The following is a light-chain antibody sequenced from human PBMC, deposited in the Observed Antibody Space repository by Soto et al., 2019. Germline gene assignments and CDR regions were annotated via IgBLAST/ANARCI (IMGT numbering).Light chain of an antibody. Sequence: EIVLTQSPGTLSLSPGERATLSCRASQSIRKNLAWYQKKPGQAPTLLIYAASTRATGVPARFSGSGSGTEFTLTISSLQSEDFATYYCQQSHNYMYTFGQGTKVDIK. CDR1: QSIRKN. CDR2: AAS. V-gene: IGKV3-15*01. CDR3: QQSHNYMYT. J-gene: IGKJ2*01.